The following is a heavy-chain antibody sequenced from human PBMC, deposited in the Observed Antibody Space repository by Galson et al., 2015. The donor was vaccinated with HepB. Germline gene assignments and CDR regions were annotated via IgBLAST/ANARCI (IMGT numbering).Heavy chain of an antibody. CDR3: ARVAASDYGDHAHFDY. J-gene: IGHJ4*02. V-gene: IGHV3-11*06. Sequence: SLRLSCAASGFTFSDYHMSWIRQAPGKGLEWVSYISSSAIYTNYADSVRGRFTISRDNAKNSLHIQMNSLRAEDTAVYYCARVAASDYGDHAHFDYWGQGTLVTVSS. CDR1: GFTFSDYH. D-gene: IGHD4-17*01. CDR2: ISSSAIYT.